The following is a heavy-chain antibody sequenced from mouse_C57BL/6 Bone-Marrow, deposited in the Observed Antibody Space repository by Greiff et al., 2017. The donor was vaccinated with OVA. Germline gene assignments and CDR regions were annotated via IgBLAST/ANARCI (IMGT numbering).Heavy chain of an antibody. CDR1: GFNIKDDY. D-gene: IGHD1-1*01. Sequence: VQLQQSGAELVRPGASVKLSCTASGFNIKDDYMHWVKQRPEQGLEWIGWIDPENGDTEYASKFQGKATITADTSSNTAYLQLSSLTSEDTAVYYCTFYYFGSSYDYYAMDYWGQGTSVTVSS. CDR3: TFYYFGSSYDYYAMDY. V-gene: IGHV14-4*01. J-gene: IGHJ4*01. CDR2: IDPENGDT.